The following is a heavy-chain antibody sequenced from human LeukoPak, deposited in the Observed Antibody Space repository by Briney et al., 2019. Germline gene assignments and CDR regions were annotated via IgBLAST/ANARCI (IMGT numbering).Heavy chain of an antibody. V-gene: IGHV4-34*01. Sequence: PSETLSLTCAVYGGSFSGYYWSWIRQPPGKGLEWIGEINHSGSTNYNPSLKSRVTISVDTSKNQFSLKLSSVTAADTAVYYCARVDYYGSGRSSGWFDPWGQGTLVTVSS. CDR2: INHSGST. J-gene: IGHJ5*02. CDR1: GGSFSGYY. CDR3: ARVDYYGSGRSSGWFDP. D-gene: IGHD3-10*01.